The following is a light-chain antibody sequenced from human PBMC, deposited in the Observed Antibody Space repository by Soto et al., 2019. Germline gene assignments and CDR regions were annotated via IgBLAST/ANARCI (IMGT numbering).Light chain of an antibody. CDR2: EVS. V-gene: IGLV2-14*01. J-gene: IGLJ1*01. CDR1: SSDVGGYNY. CDR3: SSYTSSSTLV. Sequence: LTQPHSVSESPGQSITISCTGTSSDVGGYNYVSWYQQHPGKAPKLMIYEVSNRPSGVSNRFSGSKSGNTASLTISGLQAEDEADYYCSSYTSSSTLVFGTGTKLTVL.